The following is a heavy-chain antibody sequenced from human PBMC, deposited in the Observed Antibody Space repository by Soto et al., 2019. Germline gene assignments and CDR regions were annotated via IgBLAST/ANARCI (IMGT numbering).Heavy chain of an antibody. D-gene: IGHD6-13*01. CDR3: ASRETHSRAGYYYYGMDV. CDR2: IYYSGST. V-gene: IGHV4-30-4*01. J-gene: IGHJ6*02. CDR1: GGSISSGDYY. Sequence: SETLSLTCTVSGGSISSGDYYWSWIRQPPGKGLEWIGYIYYSGSTYYNPSLKSRVTISVDTSKNQFSLKLSSVTAADTAVYYCASRETHSRAGYYYYGMDVWGQGTTVTVSS.